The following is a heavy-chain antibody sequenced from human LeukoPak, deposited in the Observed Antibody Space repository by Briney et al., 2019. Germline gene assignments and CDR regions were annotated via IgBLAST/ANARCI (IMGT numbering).Heavy chain of an antibody. D-gene: IGHD6-6*01. CDR2: IYTSGST. J-gene: IGHJ4*02. CDR1: GGSIGSYY. Sequence: PSETLSLTCTVSGGSIGSYYWSWIRQPAGKGLEWIGRIYTSGSTNYNPSLKSRVPTSVDTSKNQFSLKLSSVTAADTAVYYCASLLFSSSTIDYWGQGTLVTVSS. CDR3: ASLLFSSSTIDY. V-gene: IGHV4-4*07.